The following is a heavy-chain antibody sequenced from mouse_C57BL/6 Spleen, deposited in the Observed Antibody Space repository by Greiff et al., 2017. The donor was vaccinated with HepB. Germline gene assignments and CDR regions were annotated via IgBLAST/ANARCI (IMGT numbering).Heavy chain of an antibody. Sequence: QVQLQQPGAELVRPGSSVKLSCKASGYTFTSYWMDWVKQRPGQGLEWIGNIYPSDSETHYNQKFKDKATLTVDKSSSTAYMQLSSLTSEDSAVYYCARWYYGSSSLWYFDVWGTGTTVTVSS. V-gene: IGHV1-61*01. D-gene: IGHD1-1*01. CDR3: ARWYYGSSSLWYFDV. CDR2: IYPSDSET. CDR1: GYTFTSYW. J-gene: IGHJ1*03.